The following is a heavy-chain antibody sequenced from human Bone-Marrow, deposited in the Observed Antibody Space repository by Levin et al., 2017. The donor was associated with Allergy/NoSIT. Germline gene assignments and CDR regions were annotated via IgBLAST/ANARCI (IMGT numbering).Heavy chain of an antibody. CDR2: IIPIFGTA. V-gene: IGHV1-69*13. CDR1: GGTFSSYA. D-gene: IGHD6-19*01. J-gene: IGHJ6*02. CDR3: ACRGIAVAYYYYGMDV. Sequence: GASVKVSCKASGGTFSSYAISWVRQAPGQGLEWMGGIIPIFGTANYAQKFQGRVTITADESTSTAYMELSSLRSEDTAVYYCACRGIAVAYYYYGMDVWGQGTTVTVSS.